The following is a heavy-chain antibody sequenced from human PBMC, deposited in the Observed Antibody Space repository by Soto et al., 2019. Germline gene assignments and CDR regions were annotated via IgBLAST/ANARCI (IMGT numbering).Heavy chain of an antibody. CDR1: RGYITSSGYY. J-gene: IGHJ4*02. CDR3: ARYNSDIEMPRLYYFDY. Sequence: PAETLALTRYVCRGYITSSGYYGSWILEHPGKGLEWIGDIYNSRSTHYNPSFKSRVSILLDTSNNQFSLKLNSVTPADKAVYYCARYNSDIEMPRLYYFDYWVQGTLVTVSS. CDR2: IYNSRST. V-gene: IGHV4-31*02. D-gene: IGHD5-12*01.